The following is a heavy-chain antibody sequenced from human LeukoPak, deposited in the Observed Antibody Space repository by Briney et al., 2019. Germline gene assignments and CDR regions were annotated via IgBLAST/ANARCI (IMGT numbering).Heavy chain of an antibody. V-gene: IGHV1-46*01. CDR1: GYTFTSHY. J-gene: IGHJ1*01. CDR3: AASYHYGSGSHLGYFQH. D-gene: IGHD3-10*01. CDR2: INPSGGST. Sequence: GASVKVSCKASGYTFTSHYMHWVRQAPGQGLEWMGIINPSGGSTSYAQKFQGRVTMTRDMSTSTVYMELSSLRSEDTAVYYCAASYHYGSGSHLGYFQHWGQGTLVTVSS.